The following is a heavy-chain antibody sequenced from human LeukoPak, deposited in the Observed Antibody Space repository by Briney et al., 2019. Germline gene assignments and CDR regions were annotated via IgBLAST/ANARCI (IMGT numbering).Heavy chain of an antibody. CDR3: ARGTDQDFTDCGSAFDV. Sequence: ASVKVSCKASGYTFISYDIIWVRQATGQGLGWMGWMNPNRGNADYAQKFQGRVAMTRDTSISTAYMELSSLTSEDTAVYYCARGTDQDFTDCGSAFDVWGQGTMVTVSS. CDR2: MNPNRGNA. V-gene: IGHV1-8*01. J-gene: IGHJ3*01. D-gene: IGHD4-17*01. CDR1: GYTFISYD.